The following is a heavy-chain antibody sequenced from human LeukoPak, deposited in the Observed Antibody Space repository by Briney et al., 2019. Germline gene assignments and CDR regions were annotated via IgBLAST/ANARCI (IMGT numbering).Heavy chain of an antibody. Sequence: GGSLRLSCAASGFTFSSYAMSWVRQAPGKGLEWVSAISGSGGSTYYADSVKGRFTISRDSAKNSLYLQMNSLRAEDTAVYYCARLGGAARPDFDYWGQGTLVTVSS. CDR1: GFTFSSYA. CDR2: ISGSGGST. D-gene: IGHD6-6*01. V-gene: IGHV3-23*01. CDR3: ARLGGAARPDFDY. J-gene: IGHJ4*02.